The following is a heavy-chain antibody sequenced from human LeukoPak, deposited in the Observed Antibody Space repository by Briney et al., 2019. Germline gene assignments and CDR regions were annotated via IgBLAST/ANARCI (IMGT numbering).Heavy chain of an antibody. V-gene: IGHV3-7*01. D-gene: IGHD3-10*01. CDR2: IKQDGSEK. CDR1: GFTFSSYW. CDR3: ARGRRGLYFDY. J-gene: IGHJ4*02. Sequence: PGGSLRLSCAASGFTFSSYWMSWVRQAPGKGLEWVANIKQDGSEKYYVDSVKRRFTISRDNAKNSLYLQMNSLRAKDTAVYYCARGRRGLYFDYWGQGTLVTVSS.